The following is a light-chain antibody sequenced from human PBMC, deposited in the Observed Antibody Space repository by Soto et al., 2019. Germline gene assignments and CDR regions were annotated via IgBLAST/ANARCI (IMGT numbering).Light chain of an antibody. Sequence: MSQTPLSLSVTPGQPASISCRASQSISSYLNWYQQKPGKAPKLLIYAASSLQSGVPSRFSGSGSGTDFTLTISSLQPEDFATYYCQQSYSTPFTFGQGTRLEIK. CDR1: QSISSY. J-gene: IGKJ5*01. V-gene: IGKV1-39*01. CDR3: QQSYSTPFT. CDR2: AAS.